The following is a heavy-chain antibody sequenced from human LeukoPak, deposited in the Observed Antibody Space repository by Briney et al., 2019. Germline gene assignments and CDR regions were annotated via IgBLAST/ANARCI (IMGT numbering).Heavy chain of an antibody. V-gene: IGHV3-30-3*01. CDR2: ISYDGSNK. Sequence: GGSLRLSCAASGFTFSSYAMHWVRQAPGKGLEWVAVISYDGSNKYYADSVKGRFTISRDNSKNTLYLQMNSLRAEDTAVYYCARIGYVEMATIPTPGYFQHWGQGTLVTVSS. D-gene: IGHD5-24*01. CDR1: GFTFSSYA. J-gene: IGHJ1*01. CDR3: ARIGYVEMATIPTPGYFQH.